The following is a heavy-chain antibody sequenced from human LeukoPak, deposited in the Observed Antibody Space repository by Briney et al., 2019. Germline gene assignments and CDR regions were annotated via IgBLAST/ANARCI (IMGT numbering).Heavy chain of an antibody. V-gene: IGHV4-34*01. Sequence: PSETLSLTCAVYGGSFSGYYWSWIRQPPGKGLEWIGEINHSGGTNYNPSLKSRVTISVDTSKNQFSLKLSSVTAADTAVYYCARMAEGCSSTSCPPWFDPWGQGTLVTVSS. CDR2: INHSGGT. D-gene: IGHD2-2*01. CDR1: GGSFSGYY. CDR3: ARMAEGCSSTSCPPWFDP. J-gene: IGHJ5*02.